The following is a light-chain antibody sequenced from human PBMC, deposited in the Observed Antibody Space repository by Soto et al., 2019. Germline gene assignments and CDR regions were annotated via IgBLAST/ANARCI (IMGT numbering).Light chain of an antibody. CDR2: GAS. CDR3: QQYGSPIT. CDR1: QSVSNY. Sequence: EILLPQSPGTLSLSPLERATPSCRASQSVSNYLAWYQQKPGQAPRLLIYGASSRATGIPDRFSGSGSGTDFTLTISRLEPEDFAVYYCQQYGSPITFGQGTRLEIK. V-gene: IGKV3-20*01. J-gene: IGKJ5*01.